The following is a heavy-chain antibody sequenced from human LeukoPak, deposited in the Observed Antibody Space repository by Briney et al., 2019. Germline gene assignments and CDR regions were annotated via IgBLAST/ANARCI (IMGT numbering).Heavy chain of an antibody. CDR3: ARDPYNYDRSGYKLDSYFDY. V-gene: IGHV3-30*03. D-gene: IGHD3-22*01. J-gene: IGHJ4*02. CDR1: GFTFSSYG. Sequence: GGSLRLSCTASGFTFSSYGMHWFRQAPGKGLEWVAVISYDGGNKYYADSVKGRFTISRDNSKNTLYLQMNSLRAEDTAVYYCARDPYNYDRSGYKLDSYFDYWGQGTLVTVSS. CDR2: ISYDGGNK.